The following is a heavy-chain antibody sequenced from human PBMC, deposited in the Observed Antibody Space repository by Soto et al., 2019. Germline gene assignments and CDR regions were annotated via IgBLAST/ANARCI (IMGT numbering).Heavy chain of an antibody. V-gene: IGHV4-31*03. CDR3: ARGFPEGGYSYGYNDY. Sequence: SETLSLTCTVSGGSIRSGGYYWSWIRQHPGKGLEWIGYIYYSGSTYYNPSLKSRVTISVDTSKNQFSLKLSSVTAADTAVYHCARGFPEGGYSYGYNDYWGQGTLVTVSS. CDR1: GGSIRSGGYY. CDR2: IYYSGST. D-gene: IGHD5-18*01. J-gene: IGHJ4*02.